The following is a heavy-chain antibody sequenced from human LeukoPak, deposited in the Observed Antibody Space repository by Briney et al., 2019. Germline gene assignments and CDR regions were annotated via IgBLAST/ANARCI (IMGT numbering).Heavy chain of an antibody. CDR2: INSDGSST. D-gene: IGHD1-26*01. CDR1: GFTFSSYW. V-gene: IGHV3-74*01. Sequence: GGSLRLSCAASGFTFSSYWMHWVRQAPGKGLVWVSRINSDGSSTSYADSVKGRFTISRDNAKNTLYLQMNSLRAEDTAVYYCAKGHSGSSLYYFDYWGQGTLVTVSS. J-gene: IGHJ4*02. CDR3: AKGHSGSSLYYFDY.